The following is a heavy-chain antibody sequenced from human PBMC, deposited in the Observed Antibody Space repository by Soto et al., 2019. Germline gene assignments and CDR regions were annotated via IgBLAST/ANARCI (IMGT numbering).Heavy chain of an antibody. J-gene: IGHJ4*02. CDR3: TGEVASGY. CDR2: ISRDGGTK. D-gene: IGHD2-8*02. CDR1: GFTVSTYC. Sequence: QVQLVESGGGVVQPGRSLRLSCAVSGFTVSTYCMHWVRQAPGKGLEWVAVISRDGGTKYYADSVKGRFTISRDNSRNTLFLEMNSLRGDDMAVYYCTGEVASGYWGQGTLVTVSS. V-gene: IGHV3-30*03.